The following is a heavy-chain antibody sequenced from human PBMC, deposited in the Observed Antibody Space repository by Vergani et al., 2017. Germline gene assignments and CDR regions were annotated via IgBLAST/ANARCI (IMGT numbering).Heavy chain of an antibody. CDR3: AGTTNPDY. Sequence: EVQLVESGGGLVQPGGSLRLSCAASGFTFSSYSMNWVRQAPGKGLAWVSYINSSSGTIYYADSVNGRFTISRDNAKNSLYLQMISMRAEDTAVYYCAGTTNPDYWGQGTLVTVSS. V-gene: IGHV3-48*01. J-gene: IGHJ4*02. CDR1: GFTFSSYS. D-gene: IGHD2/OR15-2a*01. CDR2: INSSSGTI.